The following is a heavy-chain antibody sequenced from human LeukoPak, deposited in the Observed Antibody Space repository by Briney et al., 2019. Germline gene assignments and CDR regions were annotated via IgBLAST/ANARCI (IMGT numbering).Heavy chain of an antibody. D-gene: IGHD3-10*01. CDR2: ISGSGGST. V-gene: IGHV3-23*01. CDR1: GFTFSSYG. Sequence: GGSLRLSCAASGFTFSSYGMSWVRQAPGKGLEWVSAISGSGGSTYYADSVKGRFTISRDNSKNTLYLQMNSLRAEDTAVYYCAKDPIPHYYGSGEGNWFDPWGQGTLVTVSS. J-gene: IGHJ5*02. CDR3: AKDPIPHYYGSGEGNWFDP.